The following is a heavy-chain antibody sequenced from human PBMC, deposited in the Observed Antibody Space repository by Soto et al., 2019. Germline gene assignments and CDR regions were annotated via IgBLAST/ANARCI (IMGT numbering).Heavy chain of an antibody. CDR1: GESFSGYY. CDR3: ARSYGSSWYMTFDY. Sequence: SETLSLSCAVYGESFSGYYWSWIRQPPGKGLEWIGEINHSGSTNYNPSLKSRVTISVDTSKNQFSLKLSSVTAADTAVYYCARSYGSSWYMTFDYWGQGTLVTVSS. V-gene: IGHV4-34*01. D-gene: IGHD6-13*01. CDR2: INHSGST. J-gene: IGHJ4*02.